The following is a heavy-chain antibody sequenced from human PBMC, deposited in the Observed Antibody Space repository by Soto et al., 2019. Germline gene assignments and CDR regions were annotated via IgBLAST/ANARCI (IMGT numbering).Heavy chain of an antibody. J-gene: IGHJ6*02. CDR3: ARFLLIVPGGGVMDF. V-gene: IGHV4-31*03. CDR1: GDSISSGGYY. CDR2: IYFSGST. D-gene: IGHD3-16*02. Sequence: TLSLTCTVSGDSISSGGYYWSWIRQHPGKGLEWIGYIYFSGSTYYNPSLKSRVTILLDTSKNQFSLKLSSVTAADTAVYYCARFLLIVPGGGVMDFCGQGTTVT.